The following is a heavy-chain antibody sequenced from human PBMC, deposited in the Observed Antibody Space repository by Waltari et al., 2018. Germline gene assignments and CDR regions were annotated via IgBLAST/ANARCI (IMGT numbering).Heavy chain of an antibody. D-gene: IGHD3-3*01. Sequence: QVQLRQWGAGLLKPSETLSLTCAVYGGSFSDYYWSWIRQSPGKGLEWIGEINHSGSTNYNPSLKSRVTTSIDTSQNQFSLRLTSVTAADTAVYYCARGRTHLEWLLSGRDEVHLDYWGQGTLVTVSS. CDR2: INHSGST. CDR3: ARGRTHLEWLLSGRDEVHLDY. CDR1: GGSFSDYY. V-gene: IGHV4-34*01. J-gene: IGHJ4*02.